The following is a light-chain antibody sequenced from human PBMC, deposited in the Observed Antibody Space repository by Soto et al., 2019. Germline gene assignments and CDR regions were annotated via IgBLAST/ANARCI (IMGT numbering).Light chain of an antibody. Sequence: DIQMTQSPDSVSASVGDSITITCRASQPISSWVVWYQQKPGQAPKLLIYAASRLQGGVPLRFSGSGSRTDFTLTINTLQPEDFATYYCQQATSFPLTFGGGTRVEVK. CDR1: QPISSW. V-gene: IGKV1D-12*01. CDR2: AAS. J-gene: IGKJ4*01. CDR3: QQATSFPLT.